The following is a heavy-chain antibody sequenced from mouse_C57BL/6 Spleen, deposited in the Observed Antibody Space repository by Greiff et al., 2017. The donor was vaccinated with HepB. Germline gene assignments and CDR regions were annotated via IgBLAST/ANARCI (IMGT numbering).Heavy chain of an antibody. J-gene: IGHJ1*03. CDR2: INPNYGTT. Sequence: VQLQQSGPELVKPGASVKISCKASGYSFTADNMNWVKQSNGKSLEWIGVINPNYGTTSYNQKFKGKATLTVDQSSSTAYMQLNSLTSEDSAVYYCSRDPSTTVVGHWYFDVWGTVTTVTVSS. CDR1: GYSFTADN. D-gene: IGHD1-1*01. CDR3: SRDPSTTVVGHWYFDV. V-gene: IGHV1-39*01.